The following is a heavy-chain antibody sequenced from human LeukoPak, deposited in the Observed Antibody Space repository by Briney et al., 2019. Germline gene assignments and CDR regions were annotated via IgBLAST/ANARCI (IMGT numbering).Heavy chain of an antibody. CDR3: ARSRAYYYDSSGMARFDY. V-gene: IGHV1-24*01. D-gene: IGHD3-22*01. CDR1: GYTLTELS. CDR2: FDPEEGET. J-gene: IGHJ4*02. Sequence: ASVKVSCKVSGYTLTELSMHWVRQAPGKGLEWMGGFDPEEGETVYAPRFQGRVTMTEDTSTDTAYMELSGLRSEDTAVYYCARSRAYYYDSSGMARFDYWGQGTLVTVSS.